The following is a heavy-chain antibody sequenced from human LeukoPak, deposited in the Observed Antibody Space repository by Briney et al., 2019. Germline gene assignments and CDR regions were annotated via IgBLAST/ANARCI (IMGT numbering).Heavy chain of an antibody. D-gene: IGHD6-19*01. J-gene: IGHJ4*02. V-gene: IGHV4-59*11. CDR2: TYYSGST. CDR1: GGSISSHY. Sequence: SETLSLTCTVSGGSISSHYWSWIRQPPGKGLEWIGYTYYSGSTNYNPSLKSRVTISVDTSKNQFSLKLSSVTAADTAVYYCARGSSSGPDYWGQGTLVTDSS. CDR3: ARGSSSGPDY.